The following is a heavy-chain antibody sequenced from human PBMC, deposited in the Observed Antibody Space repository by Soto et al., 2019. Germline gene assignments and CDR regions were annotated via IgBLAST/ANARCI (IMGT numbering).Heavy chain of an antibody. J-gene: IGHJ6*03. Sequence: ASVKVSCKASGYTFTSYAMHWVRQAPGQRLEWMGWINAGNGNTKYSQKFQGRVTITRDTSASTAYMELSSLRSEDTAVYYCARTDYGDGYYYYYMDVWGKGTTVTVSS. CDR3: ARTDYGDGYYYYYMDV. CDR1: GYTFTSYA. V-gene: IGHV1-3*01. D-gene: IGHD4-17*01. CDR2: INAGNGNT.